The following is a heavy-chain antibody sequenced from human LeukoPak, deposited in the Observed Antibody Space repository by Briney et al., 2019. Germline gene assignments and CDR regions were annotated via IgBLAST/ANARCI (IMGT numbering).Heavy chain of an antibody. V-gene: IGHV1-2*02. CDR1: GYTFTGYY. J-gene: IGHJ4*02. CDR2: INPNSGGT. D-gene: IGHD1-26*01. Sequence: ASVKVSCKASGYTFTGYYMHWVRQAPGQGLEWMGWINPNSGGTNYGQKFQGRVTMTRETSISTAYMELSRLRADDTAVYYCARDLTLGWELCYWGQGTLVTVSS. CDR3: ARDLTLGWELCY.